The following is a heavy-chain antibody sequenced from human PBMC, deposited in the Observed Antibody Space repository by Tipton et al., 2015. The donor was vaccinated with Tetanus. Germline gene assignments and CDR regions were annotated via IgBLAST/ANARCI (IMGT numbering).Heavy chain of an antibody. CDR2: IYFSGST. CDR1: GDSITSSHYY. V-gene: IGHV4-39*01. CDR3: ARRSDIGAPG. J-gene: IGHJ3*01. D-gene: IGHD2-15*01. Sequence: TLSLTCTVSGDSITSSHYYWGWVRQPPGKGLEWIGSIYFSGSTHHSPSLKSRVTKSVDTSKIHFSLKLASVIARDTAIYYCARRSDIGAPGWGEGTVVIVAS.